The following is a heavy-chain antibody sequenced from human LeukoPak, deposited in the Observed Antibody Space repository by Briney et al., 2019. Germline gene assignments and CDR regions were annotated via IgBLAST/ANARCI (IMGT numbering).Heavy chain of an antibody. CDR1: GYSISSSYY. CDR2: IYQSGST. J-gene: IGHJ4*02. D-gene: IGHD3-22*01. Sequence: SETLSLTCTVSGYSISSSYYWGWIRQPPGKGLEWIGSIYQSGSTYYNPSLRSRVAISVDTSKNQFSLKLSSVTAADTAAYYCARGMGSDSSGYTPHLDHWGQGTLVTVSS. V-gene: IGHV4-38-2*02. CDR3: ARGMGSDSSGYTPHLDH.